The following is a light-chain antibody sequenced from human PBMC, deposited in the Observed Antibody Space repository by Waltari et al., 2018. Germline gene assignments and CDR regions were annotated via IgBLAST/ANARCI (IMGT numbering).Light chain of an antibody. CDR3: LQHSDWPRFT. V-gene: IGKV3-11*01. J-gene: IGKJ3*01. CDR1: QSVSRY. CDR2: EAS. Sequence: DIVLSQSPATLSLSPGERAILSCRASQSVSRYLAWYQQKPAQAPRRLIYEASNRATGIPVRFSGSGSGTDFTLTISSLGPEDFAVYYCLQHSDWPRFTFGPGTKVDIK.